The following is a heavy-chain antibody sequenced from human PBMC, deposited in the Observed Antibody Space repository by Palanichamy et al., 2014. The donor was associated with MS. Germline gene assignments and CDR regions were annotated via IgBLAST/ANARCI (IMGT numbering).Heavy chain of an antibody. J-gene: IGHJ4*02. CDR1: GGSISSYY. V-gene: IGHV4-59*01. CDR2: IYYSGST. Sequence: VQLQESGPRTGEGLPETLVLTCTVSGGSISSYYWSWIRQPPGKGLEWIGYIYYSGSTNYNPSLKSRVTISVDTSKNQFSLKLSSVTAADTAVYYCARARYYYDSSGYYLYNFDYWGQGTLVTVSS. D-gene: IGHD3-22*01. CDR3: ARARYYYDSSGYYLYNFDY.